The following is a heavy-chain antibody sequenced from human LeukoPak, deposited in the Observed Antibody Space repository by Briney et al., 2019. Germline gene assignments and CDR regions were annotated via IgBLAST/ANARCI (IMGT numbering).Heavy chain of an antibody. D-gene: IGHD3-10*01. CDR3: FRAATDSEASPA. CDR1: GFTFSSYW. CDR2: INSDGSST. V-gene: IGHV3-74*01. Sequence: GGSLRLSCAASGFTFSSYWMHWVRQAPGKGLVWVSRINSDGSSTSYADSVKGRLTISRDNAKNTLYLQMNSLRVEDTAVYYCFRAATDSEASPARGQGTLVTVSS. J-gene: IGHJ4*02.